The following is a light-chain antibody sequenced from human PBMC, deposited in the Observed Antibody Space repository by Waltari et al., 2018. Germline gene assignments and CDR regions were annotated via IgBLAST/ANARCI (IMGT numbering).Light chain of an antibody. CDR1: SRDVGCYNY. Sequence: QSALTQPASVSGSPGQSITIPCTGSSRDVGCYNYVSWYQQHPGKAPKLLIYEVSYRPSGVSYRFSGSKSGNTASLTISGLQAEDEADYYCSSYTTSSTRVVFGGGTTVTVL. CDR2: EVS. CDR3: SSYTTSSTRVV. J-gene: IGLJ2*01. V-gene: IGLV2-14*01.